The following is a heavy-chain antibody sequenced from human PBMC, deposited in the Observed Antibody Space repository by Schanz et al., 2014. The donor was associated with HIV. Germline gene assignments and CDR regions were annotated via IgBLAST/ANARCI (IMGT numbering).Heavy chain of an antibody. V-gene: IGHV1-46*01. Sequence: QVQLVQSGAEVKKPGASVKVSCKASGYTFTSQYMHWVRQAPGQGLEWMGLINPYDGSTSNAQKFQGRVTMTRNTSINTAYMEVSGLKSEDTAVYYCARKMSISNQWLRALYSNYGMDVWGQGTTVTVSS. D-gene: IGHD5-12*01. CDR3: ARKMSISNQWLRALYSNYGMDV. CDR1: GYTFTSQY. CDR2: INPYDGST. J-gene: IGHJ6*02.